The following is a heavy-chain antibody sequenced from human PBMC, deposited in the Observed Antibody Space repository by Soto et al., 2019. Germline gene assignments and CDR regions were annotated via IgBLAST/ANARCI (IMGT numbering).Heavy chain of an antibody. Sequence: PGGSLRLSCAASGFTFSSYAMHWVRQAPGKGLEYVSAISSNGGSTYYANSVKGRFTISRDNSKNTLYLQMGSLRAEDMAVYYCVRSYDILPGYYPDWGQGTLVTVAS. CDR2: ISSNGGST. J-gene: IGHJ4*02. D-gene: IGHD3-9*01. CDR3: VRSYDILPGYYPD. CDR1: GFTFSSYA. V-gene: IGHV3-64*01.